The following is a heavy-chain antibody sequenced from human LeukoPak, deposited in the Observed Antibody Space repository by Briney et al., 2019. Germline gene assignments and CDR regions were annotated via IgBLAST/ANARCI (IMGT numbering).Heavy chain of an antibody. V-gene: IGHV4-39*01. CDR1: GGSISSSSYY. Sequence: SETLSLTCTVSGGSISSSSYYWGWIRQPPGKGLEWIGSIYYSGSTYYNPSLKSRVTISVDTSKNQFSLKLSSVTAADTAVYYCARLGSGWWGIVDYWGQGTLVTVSS. J-gene: IGHJ4*02. CDR3: ARLGSGWWGIVDY. D-gene: IGHD6-19*01. CDR2: IYYSGST.